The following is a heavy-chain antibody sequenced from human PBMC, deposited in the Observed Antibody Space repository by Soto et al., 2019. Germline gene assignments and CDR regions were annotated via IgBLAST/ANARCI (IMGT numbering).Heavy chain of an antibody. CDR3: ARESVTTPPYYGMDV. V-gene: IGHV3-66*01. CDR1: GFTVSSNY. J-gene: IGHJ6*02. Sequence: EVQLVESGGGLVQPGGSLRLSCAASGFTVSSNYMSWVRQAPGKGLEWVSVIYSGGSTYYADSVKGRFTISRDNSKNTLYLQMNCLRAEDTAVYYCARESVTTPPYYGMDVWGQGTTVTVSS. CDR2: IYSGGST. D-gene: IGHD4-17*01.